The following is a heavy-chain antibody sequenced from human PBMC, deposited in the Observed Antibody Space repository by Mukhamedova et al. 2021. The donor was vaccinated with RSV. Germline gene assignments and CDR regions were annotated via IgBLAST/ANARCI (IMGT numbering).Heavy chain of an antibody. Sequence: EWVAVIWYDGSNKYYADSVKGRFTISRDNSKNTLYLQMNSLRAEDTAVYYCARDGCSSTSCYTGWFDPWGQGTLVTVSS. D-gene: IGHD2-2*02. J-gene: IGHJ5*02. V-gene: IGHV3-30-3*01. CDR2: IWYDGSNK. CDR3: ARDGCSSTSCYTGWFDP.